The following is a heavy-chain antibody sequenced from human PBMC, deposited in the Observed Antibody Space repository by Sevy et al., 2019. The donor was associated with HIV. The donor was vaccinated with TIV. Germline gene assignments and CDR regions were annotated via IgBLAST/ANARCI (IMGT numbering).Heavy chain of an antibody. D-gene: IGHD2-15*01. CDR1: GFSLSDHA. CDR2: IAYNGRNQ. J-gene: IGHJ4*02. CDR3: ARFVGYCSGGRCSIIDF. Sequence: VGSLRLSCAASGFSLSDHAVSWVRQTPGKVLEWLAVIAYNGRNQYYADSVKGRFTISKDDSKNTLHLQLKSLRAEDTAVYYCARFVGYCSGGRCSIIDFWGQGTLVTVSS. V-gene: IGHV3-30*04.